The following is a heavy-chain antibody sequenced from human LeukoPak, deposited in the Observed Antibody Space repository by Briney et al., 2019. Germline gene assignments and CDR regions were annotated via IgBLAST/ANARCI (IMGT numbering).Heavy chain of an antibody. Sequence: GGSLRLSCAASGFTFSSSWMHWVRQAPGKGLEWVAVIWYDGSNKYYADSVKGRFTISRDNSKNTLYLQMNSLRAEDTAVYYCARDDIWGSALGYWGQGTLVTVSS. D-gene: IGHD7-27*01. J-gene: IGHJ4*02. CDR3: ARDDIWGSALGY. CDR2: IWYDGSNK. CDR1: GFTFSSSW. V-gene: IGHV3-33*08.